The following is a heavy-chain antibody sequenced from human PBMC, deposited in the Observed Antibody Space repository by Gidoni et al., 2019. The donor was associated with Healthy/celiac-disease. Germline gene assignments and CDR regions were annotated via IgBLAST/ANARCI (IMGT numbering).Heavy chain of an antibody. CDR1: AFPFSSYW. V-gene: IGHV3-74*01. CDR2: INSDGSST. Sequence: EVQLVESGGGLVQPGGSLRLSCAASAFPFSSYWMHWVRQAPGKGLVWVSRINSDGSSTSYADSVKGRFTISRDNAKNTLYLQMNSLRAEDTAVYYCARVLAVAGKFYYGMDVWGQGTTVTVSS. J-gene: IGHJ6*02. CDR3: ARVLAVAGKFYYGMDV. D-gene: IGHD6-19*01.